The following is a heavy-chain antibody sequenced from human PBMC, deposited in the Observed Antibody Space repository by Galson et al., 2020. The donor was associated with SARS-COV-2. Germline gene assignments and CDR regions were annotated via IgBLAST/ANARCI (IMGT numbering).Heavy chain of an antibody. Sequence: GGSLRLSCTASGFTFGDYAMSWFRQAPGKGLEWVGFIRSKAYGGTTEYAASVKGRFTISRDDSKSIAYLQMNSLKTEDTAVYYCTRVRPVRSMVRGVHDAFDIWGQGTMVTVSS. J-gene: IGHJ3*02. CDR1: GFTFGDYA. CDR2: IRSKAYGGTT. CDR3: TRVRPVRSMVRGVHDAFDI. V-gene: IGHV3-49*03. D-gene: IGHD3-10*01.